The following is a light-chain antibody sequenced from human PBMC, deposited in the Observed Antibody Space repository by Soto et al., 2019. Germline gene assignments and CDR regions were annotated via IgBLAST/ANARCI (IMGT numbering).Light chain of an antibody. CDR1: QSISTY. CDR2: DAS. J-gene: IGKJ4*01. CDR3: QQYDNLPLT. Sequence: DIQMTQSPSSLSASVGDSVTITCRASQSISTYVNWYQQKSGKAPKLLIYDASDLETGVPSRFSGSGSGTDFTFTINSLQPEDIATYYCQQYDNLPLTFGGGTKVDIK. V-gene: IGKV1-33*01.